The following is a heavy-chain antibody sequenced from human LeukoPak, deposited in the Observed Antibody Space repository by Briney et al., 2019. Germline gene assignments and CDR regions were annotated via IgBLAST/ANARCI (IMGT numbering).Heavy chain of an antibody. J-gene: IGHJ6*02. Sequence: GGSLRLSCAASGFTFSSYSVNWVRQAPGKGLEWVSSISSGTTYIYYADSVKGRFTISRDNAKNSLYLQMNSLRAEDMAVYFCARSSDRYGMDVWGQGTTVTVSS. D-gene: IGHD2-15*01. V-gene: IGHV3-21*01. CDR2: ISSGTTYI. CDR3: ARSSDRYGMDV. CDR1: GFTFSSYS.